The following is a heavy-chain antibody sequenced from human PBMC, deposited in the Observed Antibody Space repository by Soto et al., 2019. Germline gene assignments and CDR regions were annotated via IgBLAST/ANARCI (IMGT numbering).Heavy chain of an antibody. D-gene: IGHD5-12*01. V-gene: IGHV3-23*01. Sequence: EVQLLESGGGLAQPGGSLRLSCAASGFTFSSYAMSWVRQAPGKGLEWVSAISGSGGSTYYADSVKGRFTISRDNSKNTLYLQMNSLRAEDTAVYYCAKASKDGYMIPPFDYWGQGTLVTVSS. CDR2: ISGSGGST. J-gene: IGHJ4*02. CDR3: AKASKDGYMIPPFDY. CDR1: GFTFSSYA.